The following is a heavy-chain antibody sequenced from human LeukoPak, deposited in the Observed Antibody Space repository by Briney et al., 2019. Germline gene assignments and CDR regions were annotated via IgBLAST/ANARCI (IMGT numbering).Heavy chain of an antibody. D-gene: IGHD2-8*01. Sequence: SETLSLTCAVYGGSFSGYYWSWIRQPPGKGLEWIGEINHSGSTNYNPSLKSRVTISVDTSKNQFSLKLSSVTAADTAVYYCARDLFCSYGVCPVWGQGTTVTVSS. V-gene: IGHV4-34*01. J-gene: IGHJ6*02. CDR1: GGSFSGYY. CDR2: INHSGST. CDR3: ARDLFCSYGVCPV.